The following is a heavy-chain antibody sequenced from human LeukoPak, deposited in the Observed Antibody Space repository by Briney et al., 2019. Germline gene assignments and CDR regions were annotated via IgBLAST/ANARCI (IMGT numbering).Heavy chain of an antibody. CDR2: IYSGGST. J-gene: IGHJ4*02. CDR1: GFTVSSNY. D-gene: IGHD3-22*01. Sequence: GGSLRLSCAASGFTVSSNYMSWVRQAPGKGLEWVSIIYSGGSTYYADSVKGRFTISRDNSKNTLYLQPNSLRAEDTAVYYCARLHSLIRAQPDDCWGQGTLVTVSS. V-gene: IGHV3-53*01. CDR3: ARLHSLIRAQPDDC.